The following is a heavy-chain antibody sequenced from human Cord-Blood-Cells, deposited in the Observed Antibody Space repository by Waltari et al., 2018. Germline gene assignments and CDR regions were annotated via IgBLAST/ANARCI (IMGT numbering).Heavy chain of an antibody. CDR1: GFTVSSNY. CDR3: ARCGYSGYEGFDY. Sequence: EVQLVVSGGGLIQPGGYLRLSCAASGFTVSSNYMSWVRQAPGKGLEWVSVIYSGGSTYYADSVKGRFTISRDNSKNTLYLQMNSLRAEDTAVYYCARCGYSGYEGFDYWGQGTLVTVSS. D-gene: IGHD5-12*01. V-gene: IGHV3-53*01. J-gene: IGHJ4*02. CDR2: IYSGGST.